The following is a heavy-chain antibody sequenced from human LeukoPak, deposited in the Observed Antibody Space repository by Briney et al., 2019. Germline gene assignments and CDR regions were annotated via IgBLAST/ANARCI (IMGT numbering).Heavy chain of an antibody. CDR3: ARDGYGDYSPIYFDY. CDR1: GFTFSSYS. J-gene: IGHJ4*02. D-gene: IGHD4-17*01. Sequence: GGSLRLSCAASGFTFSSYSMNWVRQAPGKGLEWVSSISSSSSYIYYADSVKGRFTISRDNAKNSLYLQMNSLRAEDTAVYYCARDGYGDYSPIYFDYWGQGTLVTVSS. V-gene: IGHV3-21*01. CDR2: ISSSSSYI.